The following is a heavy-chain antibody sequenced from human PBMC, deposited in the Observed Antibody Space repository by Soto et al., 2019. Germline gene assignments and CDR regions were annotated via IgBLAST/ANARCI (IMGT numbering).Heavy chain of an antibody. Sequence: GGSLRLSCAASGFTFSSNDMSWVRQAPGKGLEWVSVIYSGGSTYYADSVKGRLSISRHNSKNTLYLQMNSLRADDTAVYYCARVMSTVTTSFENAFDTWGQGTMVTVSS. CDR1: GFTFSSND. D-gene: IGHD4-4*01. J-gene: IGHJ3*02. CDR3: ARVMSTVTTSFENAFDT. CDR2: IYSGGST. V-gene: IGHV3-53*04.